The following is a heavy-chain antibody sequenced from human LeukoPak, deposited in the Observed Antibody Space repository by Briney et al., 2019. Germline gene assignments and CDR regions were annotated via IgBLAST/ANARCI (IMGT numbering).Heavy chain of an antibody. Sequence: SETLSLTCAVYGGSFSGYYWSWIRQPPGKGLEWIGEINHSGSTNYNPSLKSRVTISVDTSKNQFSPKLSSVTAADTAVYYCARARTTMVRAHYYYYMDVWGKGTTVTVSS. CDR1: GGSFSGYY. CDR3: ARARTTMVRAHYYYYMDV. V-gene: IGHV4-34*01. J-gene: IGHJ6*03. D-gene: IGHD3-10*01. CDR2: INHSGST.